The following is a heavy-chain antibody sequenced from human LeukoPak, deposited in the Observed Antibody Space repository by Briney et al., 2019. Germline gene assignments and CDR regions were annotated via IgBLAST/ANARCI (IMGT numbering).Heavy chain of an antibody. CDR3: ASNSGYGLNDAFDI. Sequence: PGGSLRLSCAASGFTFSDCYMNWIRPAPGKGLEWVSYISSSGSTTYYADSVQGRFTISRDNAKNSLYLQMDSLRAEDTAVYYCASNSGYGLNDAFDIWGQGTMVTVSS. D-gene: IGHD3-22*01. V-gene: IGHV3-11*01. CDR2: ISSSGSTT. J-gene: IGHJ3*02. CDR1: GFTFSDCY.